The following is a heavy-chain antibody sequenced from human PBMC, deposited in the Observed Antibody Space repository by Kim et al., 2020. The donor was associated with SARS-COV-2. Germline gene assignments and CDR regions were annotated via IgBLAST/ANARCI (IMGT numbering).Heavy chain of an antibody. J-gene: IGHJ5*02. D-gene: IGHD3-22*01. CDR2: IYHSGST. CDR1: GYSISSGYY. V-gene: IGHV4-38-2*02. CDR3: ARDFGNYYDSSVP. Sequence: SETLSLTCTVSGYSISSGYYWGWIRQPPGKGLEWIGSIYHSGSTYYNPSLKSRVTISVDTSKNQFSLKLSSVTAADTAVYYCARDFGNYYDSSVPWGQGT.